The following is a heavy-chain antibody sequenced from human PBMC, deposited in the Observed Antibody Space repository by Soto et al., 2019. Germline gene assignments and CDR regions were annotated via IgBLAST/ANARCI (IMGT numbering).Heavy chain of an antibody. Sequence: SQTLSLTCAISGDSVAGNSAAWNWIRQSTSRGLEWLGRTYYRSKWYNDYAVSVKSRITVTPDTSKNQFSLHLNSVTPEDTAVYSCAREFTYYGSSQSYFDCCGKRPLGTVSS. CDR1: GDSVAGNSAA. J-gene: IGHJ4*02. CDR2: TYYRSKWYN. V-gene: IGHV6-1*01. D-gene: IGHD3-16*01. CDR3: AREFTYYGSSQSYFDC.